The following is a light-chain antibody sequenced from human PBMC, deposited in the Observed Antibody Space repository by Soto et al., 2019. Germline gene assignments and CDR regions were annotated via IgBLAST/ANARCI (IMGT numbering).Light chain of an antibody. J-gene: IGKJ1*01. CDR1: QSISSW. CDR2: KAS. V-gene: IGKV1-5*03. Sequence: DIQMTQSPSTLPASLGDRVTITCRASQSISSWLAWYQQKPGKAPKLLIYKASSLESGVPSRFSGSGSGTEFTLTISSLQPDDFATYYCQQYNSYWTFGQGTKV. CDR3: QQYNSYWT.